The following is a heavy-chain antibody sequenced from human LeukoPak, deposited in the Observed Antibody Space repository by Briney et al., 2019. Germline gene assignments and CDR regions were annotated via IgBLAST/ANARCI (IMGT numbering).Heavy chain of an antibody. CDR1: GGSVRSGSYY. CDR3: AREENGWNGSDDAFDI. D-gene: IGHD1-1*01. V-gene: IGHV4-61*01. Sequence: PSETLSLTCTVSGGSVRSGSYYWSWIRQPPGKGLEWIGYIYYSGSTNYNPSLKSRVTISVDTSKNQFSLKLSSVTAADTAVYYCAREENGWNGSDDAFDIWGQGTMVTVSS. CDR2: IYYSGST. J-gene: IGHJ3*02.